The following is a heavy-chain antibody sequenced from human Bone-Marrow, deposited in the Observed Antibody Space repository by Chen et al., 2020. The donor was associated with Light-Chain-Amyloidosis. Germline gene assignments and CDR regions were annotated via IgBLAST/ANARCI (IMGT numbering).Heavy chain of an antibody. Sequence: QLQLQESGPGLVEPSETLSLTCTVSGRSISSLSYFWGWIRRPPGKGLEWSGSVHYRGTTSYNPSLKTRVTISLDTSRNQFTLTLRSVTAADTADYYCARRTWSGSPVDPWGQGTLVTVSS. V-gene: IGHV4-39*01. CDR1: GRSISSLSYF. D-gene: IGHD3-3*01. CDR2: VHYRGTT. CDR3: ARRTWSGSPVDP. J-gene: IGHJ5*02.